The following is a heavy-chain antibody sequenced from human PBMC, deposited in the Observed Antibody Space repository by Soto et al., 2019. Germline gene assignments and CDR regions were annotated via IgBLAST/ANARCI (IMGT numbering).Heavy chain of an antibody. CDR1: GGTFSSYA. V-gene: IGHV1-69*01. CDR3: ARPYYYGSGSYLDYGMDV. J-gene: IGHJ6*02. D-gene: IGHD3-10*01. CDR2: IIPIFGTA. Sequence: QVQLVQSGAEVKKPGSSVKVSCKASGGTFSSYAISWVRQAHGQGLEWMGGIIPIFGTANYAQKFQGRVTITADESTSTAYMELSSLRSEDTAVYYCARPYYYGSGSYLDYGMDVWGQGTTVTVSS.